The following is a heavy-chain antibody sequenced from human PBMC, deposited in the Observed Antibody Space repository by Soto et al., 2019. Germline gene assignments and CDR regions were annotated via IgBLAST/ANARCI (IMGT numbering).Heavy chain of an antibody. Sequence: PSETLSLTCTVSGGSITSDYSCWSWIRQPPGEGLEWIGHIFDSGTTYTNPSLRSQVTISLDTSKNHFSLTLSSVTAADTAVYYCARGRKWLRLFTLDYWGQGTLVTVSS. CDR3: ARGRKWLRLFTLDY. CDR1: GGSITSDYSC. J-gene: IGHJ4*02. V-gene: IGHV4-30-4*01. CDR2: IFDSGTT. D-gene: IGHD5-12*01.